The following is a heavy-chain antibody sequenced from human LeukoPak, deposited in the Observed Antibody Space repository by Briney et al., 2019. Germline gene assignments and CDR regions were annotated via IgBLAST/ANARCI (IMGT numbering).Heavy chain of an antibody. CDR3: ARNTKNSGSYPSGRGRYYYYYMDV. Sequence: SETLSLTCAVSAGSFSGDYWSWIRQPPGKGMECVAEINHSGSANYNPSLKSRVTISVDTSKHQFSLKLSSVTAAGRAVYYCARNTKNSGSYPSGRGRYYYYYMDVWGKGTTVTVSS. CDR1: AGSFSGDY. CDR2: INHSGSA. V-gene: IGHV4-34*01. D-gene: IGHD1-26*01. J-gene: IGHJ6*03.